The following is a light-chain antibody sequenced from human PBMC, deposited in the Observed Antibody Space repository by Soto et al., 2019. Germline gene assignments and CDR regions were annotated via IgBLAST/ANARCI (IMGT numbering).Light chain of an antibody. CDR2: DAS. J-gene: IGKJ1*01. CDR3: QQYSTYSWT. V-gene: IGKV1-5*01. CDR1: QTISNW. Sequence: DIQMTQSTSTLSASVGDIVTISWRASQTISNWLSWYQVKPGKAPKLLMHDASSLESGVPSRFSGSASGTEFTLTISSLQPDDFATYFCQQYSTYSWTFGQGTKV.